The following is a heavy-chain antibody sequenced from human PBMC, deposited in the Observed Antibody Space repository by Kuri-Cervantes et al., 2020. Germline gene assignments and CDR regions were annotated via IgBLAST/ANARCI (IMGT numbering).Heavy chain of an antibody. V-gene: IGHV4-39*07. CDR3: ARDLSTVTRSSYYYGMDV. CDR1: GGSISSSSYY. Sequence: AETLSLTCTVSGGSISSSSYYWGWICQPPGKGLEWIVSIYNSGSTYYNPSLKSRVTISVDTSKNQFSLKLSSVTAADTAVDYCARDLSTVTRSSYYYGMDVWGQGTPVTVSS. J-gene: IGHJ6*02. D-gene: IGHD4-17*01. CDR2: IYNSGST.